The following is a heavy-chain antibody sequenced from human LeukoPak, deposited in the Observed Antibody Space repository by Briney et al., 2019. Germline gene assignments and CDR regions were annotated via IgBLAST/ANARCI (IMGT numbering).Heavy chain of an antibody. CDR3: ARVRWELLLEYYFDY. D-gene: IGHD1-26*01. V-gene: IGHV1-69*06. CDR1: GGTFSSYA. J-gene: IGHJ4*02. Sequence: GATVKVSCKASGGTFSSYAISWVRQAPGQGLEWMGGIIPIFGTANYAQKFQGRVTITADKSTSTAYMELSSLRSEDTAVYYCARVRWELLLEYYFDYWGQGTLVTVSS. CDR2: IIPIFGTA.